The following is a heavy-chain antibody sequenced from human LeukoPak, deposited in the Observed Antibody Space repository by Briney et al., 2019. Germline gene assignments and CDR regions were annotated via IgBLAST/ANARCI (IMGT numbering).Heavy chain of an antibody. J-gene: IGHJ4*02. Sequence: GGSLRLSCAASGFTFSSYAMSWVRQAPGKGLGWVSAITSSGGNSYYADSVKGRFTISRDNSKNTLYLQMNSLRAEDTAVYYCVTAAGLYGGGQGTLVTVSS. CDR3: VTAAGLYG. CDR1: GFTFSSYA. CDR2: ITSSGGNS. V-gene: IGHV3-23*01. D-gene: IGHD2-2*01.